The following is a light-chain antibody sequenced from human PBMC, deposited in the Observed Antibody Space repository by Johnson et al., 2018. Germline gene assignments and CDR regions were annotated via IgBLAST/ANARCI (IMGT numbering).Light chain of an antibody. CDR1: SSNIGNNY. CDR3: GTWDSSLSPGNV. Sequence: QSVLTQPPSVSAAPGQKVTISCSGSSSNIGNNYVSWYQQLPGTAPKLLIYENNKRPSGIPDRFSGSKSGTSATLGITGLQTGDEADYYCGTWDSSLSPGNVFGTGTQVTVL. J-gene: IGLJ1*01. V-gene: IGLV1-51*02. CDR2: ENN.